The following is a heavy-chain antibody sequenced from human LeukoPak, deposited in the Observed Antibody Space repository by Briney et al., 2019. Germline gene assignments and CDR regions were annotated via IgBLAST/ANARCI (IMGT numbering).Heavy chain of an antibody. CDR1: GFTFSDYY. CDR2: ISSSGSTI. D-gene: IGHD3-3*01. CDR3: ARGERSLFALEEGRAFDI. V-gene: IGHV3-11*01. Sequence: GGSLRLSCAASGFTFSDYYMSWIRQAPGKGLEWVSYISSSGSTIYYADSVKGRFTISRDNGKNSQYLQTNRLRAEDTAVYYCARGERSLFALEEGRAFDIWGQGTMVTVSS. J-gene: IGHJ3*02.